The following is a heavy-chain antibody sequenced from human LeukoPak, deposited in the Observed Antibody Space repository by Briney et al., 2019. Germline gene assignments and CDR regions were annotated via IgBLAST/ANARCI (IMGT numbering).Heavy chain of an antibody. V-gene: IGHV1-69*13. CDR3: AGAVDTAMVRHYYYYYGMDV. D-gene: IGHD5-18*01. CDR2: IIPSFGTA. Sequence: VASVKVSCKASGGTFSSYAISWVRQAPRHGLEWMGGIIPSFGTANYAQKFQGRVTITADESTSTAYMELSSLRSEDTAVYYCAGAVDTAMVRHYYYYYGMDVWGQGTTVTVSS. CDR1: GGTFSSYA. J-gene: IGHJ6*02.